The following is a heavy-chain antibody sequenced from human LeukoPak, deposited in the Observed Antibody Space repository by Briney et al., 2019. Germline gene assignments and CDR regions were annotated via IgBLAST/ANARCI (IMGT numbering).Heavy chain of an antibody. V-gene: IGHV3-23*01. J-gene: IGHJ4*02. Sequence: GGSLRLSCAASGFTFSSYAMSWVRQAPGKGLEWVSAISGSGGSTYYADSVKGRFTISRDNSKNTLYLQINSLRAEDTAVYYCAKDLVVVPASHDYWGQGTLVTVSS. D-gene: IGHD2-2*01. CDR2: ISGSGGST. CDR1: GFTFSSYA. CDR3: AKDLVVVPASHDY.